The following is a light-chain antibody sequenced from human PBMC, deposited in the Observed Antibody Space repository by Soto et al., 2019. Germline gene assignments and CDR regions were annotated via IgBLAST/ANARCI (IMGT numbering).Light chain of an antibody. Sequence: DIQITQSPSSVSASVGDRVTITCRATQGISSWLAWYQQKPGKAPKLLIYDASDLETGVPSRFSGSGSGTDFTFTINSMQPEDIAKYYCQQYDNLPPTLGGGTKVDIK. CDR3: QQYDNLPPT. V-gene: IGKV1-33*01. J-gene: IGKJ4*01. CDR1: QGISSW. CDR2: DAS.